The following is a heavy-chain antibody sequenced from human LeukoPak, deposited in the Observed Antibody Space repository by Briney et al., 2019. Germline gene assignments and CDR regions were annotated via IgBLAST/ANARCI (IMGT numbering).Heavy chain of an antibody. CDR1: GGSISSGGYY. D-gene: IGHD3-10*01. J-gene: IGHJ3*02. V-gene: IGHV4-31*03. Sequence: SETLSLTCTVSGGSISSGGYYWSWIRQHPGKGLEWIGYIYYSGSTYYNPSFKSRVTISVDTSKNQFSLKLSSVTAADTAVYYCARFRPANAYGSGSYSEGDAFDIWGQGTMVTVSS. CDR2: IYYSGST. CDR3: ARFRPANAYGSGSYSEGDAFDI.